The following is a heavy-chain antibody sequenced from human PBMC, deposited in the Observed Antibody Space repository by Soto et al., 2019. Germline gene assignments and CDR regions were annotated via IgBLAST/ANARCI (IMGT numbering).Heavy chain of an antibody. V-gene: IGHV4-34*01. CDR3: AVSGRGGLDV. CDR1: GASLSGVY. D-gene: IGHD3-10*01. J-gene: IGHJ6*02. Sequence: QVQLQQWGAGLLKPSETLSLTCGVSGASLSGVYWTWIRQTPGRGLEWIGEINHSGSAYYNPALGDRVTISVDTSKKQFALNLTSVTAADTAVYYCAVSGRGGLDVWGQGTTVTVSS. CDR2: INHSGSA.